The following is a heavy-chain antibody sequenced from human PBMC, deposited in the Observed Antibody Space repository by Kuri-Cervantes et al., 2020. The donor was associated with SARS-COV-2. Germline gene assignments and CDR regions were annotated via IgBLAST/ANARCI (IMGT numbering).Heavy chain of an antibody. CDR2: INQDGSAR. D-gene: IGHD2-21*01. V-gene: IGHV3-7*01. CDR1: GFTFSGSW. J-gene: IGHJ4*02. Sequence: GGSLRLSCAASGFTFSGSWMSWVRQAPGKGLEWVANINQDGSARYCGESVQGRFTISRDNAKNWLYLQMNSLGGEDTALYYFVRALWAAEADFWGRGTPVNVSS. CDR3: VRALWAAEADF.